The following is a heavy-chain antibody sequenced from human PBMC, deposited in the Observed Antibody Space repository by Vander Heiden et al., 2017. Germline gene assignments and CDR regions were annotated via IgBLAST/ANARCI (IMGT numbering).Heavy chain of an antibody. CDR3: VRDNGNDVWGSGFDP. J-gene: IGHJ5*02. CDR2: ISRGSGLI. Sequence: HLVESGGGLVQPGGSLRLTCVASGFPFSRYSMNWVRQAPGKGLEWVSYISRGSGLIYYADSGKGRFTIFRDNAKNALYLQMDSLREEDTAVYYCVRDNGNDVWGSGFDPWFQVTQVPVS. V-gene: IGHV3-48*02. CDR1: GFPFSRYS. D-gene: IGHD1-1*01.